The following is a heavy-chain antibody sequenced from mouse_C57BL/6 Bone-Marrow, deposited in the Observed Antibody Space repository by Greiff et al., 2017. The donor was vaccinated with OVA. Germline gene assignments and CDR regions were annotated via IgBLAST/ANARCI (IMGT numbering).Heavy chain of an antibody. CDR1: GYTFTSYG. V-gene: IGHV1-81*01. J-gene: IGHJ2*01. Sequence: QVQLKESGAELARPGASVKLSCKASGYTFTSYGISWVKQRTGQGLEWIGEIYPRSGNTYYNEKFKGKATLTADKSSSTADMELRSLTSEDSAVYFCARGDSSGYGYWGQGTTLTVSS. D-gene: IGHD3-2*02. CDR2: IYPRSGNT. CDR3: ARGDSSGYGY.